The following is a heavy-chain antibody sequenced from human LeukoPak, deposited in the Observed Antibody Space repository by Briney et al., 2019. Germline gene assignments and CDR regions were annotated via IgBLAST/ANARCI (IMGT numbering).Heavy chain of an antibody. D-gene: IGHD3-10*01. Sequence: SGPTLVNPTQTLTLTCTFSGFSFSGFSFSSSGLSVGWIRQPPGKALEWLALIYWNGNTRYNPSLRTRVTITRDTSKNQVVLTMTNADPLDTATYYCAHGRGFGTEDYFDYWGQGTLVTVSS. V-gene: IGHV2-5*01. J-gene: IGHJ4*02. CDR2: IYWNGNT. CDR1: GFSFSSSGLS. CDR3: AHGRGFGTEDYFDY.